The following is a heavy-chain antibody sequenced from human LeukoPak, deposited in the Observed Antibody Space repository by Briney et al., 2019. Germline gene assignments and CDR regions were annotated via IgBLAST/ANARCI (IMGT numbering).Heavy chain of an antibody. J-gene: IGHJ3*02. V-gene: IGHV3-33*08. CDR1: GFTFSSYA. CDR3: ARDGNFGYDAFDI. CDR2: IWDDGSEK. D-gene: IGHD3-10*01. Sequence: GGSLRLSCAASGFTFSSYAMHWVRQAPGKGLEWVAVIWDDGSEKYYADSVKGRFSISRDNSENTLSLQVNSLRAEDTAVYYCARDGNFGYDAFDIWGQGTMVTVSS.